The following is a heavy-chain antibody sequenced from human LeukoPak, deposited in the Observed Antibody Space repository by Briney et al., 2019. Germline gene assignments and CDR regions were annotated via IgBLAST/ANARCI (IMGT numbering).Heavy chain of an antibody. J-gene: IGHJ4*02. CDR1: GFTFSPYW. V-gene: IGHV3-7*01. D-gene: IGHD6-19*01. CDR3: ARDVWTGVAVSDY. Sequence: GGSLRLSCVASGFTFSPYWMTWVRQAPEKGLEWLANIKEDGSIQYYLDSVRGRFTISRDNAKTSVYLQLNSLRADDTAVYYCARDVWTGVAVSDYWGQGTLVTVSS. CDR2: IKEDGSIQ.